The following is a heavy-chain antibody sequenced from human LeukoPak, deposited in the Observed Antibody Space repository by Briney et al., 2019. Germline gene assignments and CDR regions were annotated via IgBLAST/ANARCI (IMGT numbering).Heavy chain of an antibody. CDR1: GYTFTSYY. CDR3: ARRVRGCSSTSCPHYYFDY. J-gene: IGHJ4*02. D-gene: IGHD2-2*01. V-gene: IGHV1-46*01. CDR2: INLSGGST. Sequence: ASVKVSCKASGYTFTSYYMHWVRQAPGQGLEWMGIINLSGGSTSYAQKFQGRVTMTRDTSTSTVYMELSSLRSEDTAVYYCARRVRGCSSTSCPHYYFDYWGQGTLVTVSS.